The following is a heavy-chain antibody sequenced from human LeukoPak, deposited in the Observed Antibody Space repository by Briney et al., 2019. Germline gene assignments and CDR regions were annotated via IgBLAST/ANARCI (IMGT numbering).Heavy chain of an antibody. J-gene: IGHJ4*02. Sequence: ASVKVSCKASGYTFTSYGISWVRQAPGQGLEWMGWISAYNGNTNYAQKLQGRVTMTTDTSTSTAYMELRSLRSDDTAVYYCARDEKGGSESWGFDYWGQGTLVTVSS. CDR2: ISAYNGNT. D-gene: IGHD3-10*01. V-gene: IGHV1-18*01. CDR1: GYTFTSYG. CDR3: ARDEKGGSESWGFDY.